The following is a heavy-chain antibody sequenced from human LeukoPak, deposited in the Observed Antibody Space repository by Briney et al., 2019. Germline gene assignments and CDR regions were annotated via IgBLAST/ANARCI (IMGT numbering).Heavy chain of an antibody. Sequence: ASVKVSCKSSGCTFTSYYMYWVRQAPGQGLEWMGIINPSGGSTSYAQKFQGRVTMTRDTSTSTVYMELSCLRSAEPAVYYCARDSGMVRGTVDYWGQGTLVTVSS. CDR2: INPSGGST. D-gene: IGHD3-10*01. J-gene: IGHJ4*02. CDR1: GCTFTSYY. V-gene: IGHV1-46*01. CDR3: ARDSGMVRGTVDY.